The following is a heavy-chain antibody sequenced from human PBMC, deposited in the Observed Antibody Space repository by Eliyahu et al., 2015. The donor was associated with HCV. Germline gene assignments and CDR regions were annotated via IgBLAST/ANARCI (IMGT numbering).Heavy chain of an antibody. CDR1: GFTFDDXA. V-gene: IGHV3-9*01. CDR3: AKDIYSSWYSYFDY. CDR2: ISWNSGSI. J-gene: IGHJ4*02. Sequence: EVQLVESGGGLVQPGRSLRLSCAASGFTFDDXAMHXVRQAPGKGLXWXSGISWNSGSIGYADSVKGRFTISRDNAKNSLYLQMNSLRAEDTALYYCAKDIYSSWYSYFDYWGQGTLVTVSS. D-gene: IGHD6-13*01.